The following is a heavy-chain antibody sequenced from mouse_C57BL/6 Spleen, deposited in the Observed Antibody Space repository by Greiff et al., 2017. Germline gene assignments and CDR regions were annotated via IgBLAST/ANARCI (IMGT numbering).Heavy chain of an antibody. CDR3: AKVYYGNYHYFDY. J-gene: IGHJ2*01. D-gene: IGHD2-1*01. V-gene: IGHV5-17*01. CDR1: GFTFSDYG. Sequence: EVKVVESGGGLVKPGGSLKLSCAASGFTFSDYGMHWVRQAPEKGLEWVAYISSGSSTIYYADTVKGRFTISRDNAKNTLFLQMTSLRSEDTAMYYCAKVYYGNYHYFDYWGQGTTLTVSS. CDR2: ISSGSSTI.